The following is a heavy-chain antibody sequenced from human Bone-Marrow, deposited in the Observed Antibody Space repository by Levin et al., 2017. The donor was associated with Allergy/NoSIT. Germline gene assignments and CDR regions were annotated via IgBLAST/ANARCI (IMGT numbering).Heavy chain of an antibody. V-gene: IGHV3-30*04. CDR2: ISYDGSNK. Sequence: GESLKISCAASGFTFSSYAMHWVRQAPGKGLEWVAVISYDGSNKYYADSVKGRFTISRDNSKNTLYLQMNSLRAEDTAVYYCARDFPPTAAARPTAPNEEGVARAEYNWFDPWGQGTLVTVSS. CDR3: ARDFPPTAAARPTAPNEEGVARAEYNWFDP. J-gene: IGHJ5*02. CDR1: GFTFSSYA. D-gene: IGHD6-6*01.